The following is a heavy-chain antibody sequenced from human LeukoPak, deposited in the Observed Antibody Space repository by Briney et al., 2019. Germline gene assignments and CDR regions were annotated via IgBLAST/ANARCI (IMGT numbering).Heavy chain of an antibody. CDR3: ARQLGYCSSTSCSYFDY. Sequence: SETLSLTCTVSGGSISSGGYYWSWIRQHPGKGLEWIGYIYYSGSTYYNPSLKSRVTISVDTSKNQFSLKLSSVTAADTAVYCCARQLGYCSSTSCSYFDYWGQGTLVTVSS. V-gene: IGHV4-31*03. CDR2: IYYSGST. D-gene: IGHD2-2*01. J-gene: IGHJ4*02. CDR1: GGSISSGGYY.